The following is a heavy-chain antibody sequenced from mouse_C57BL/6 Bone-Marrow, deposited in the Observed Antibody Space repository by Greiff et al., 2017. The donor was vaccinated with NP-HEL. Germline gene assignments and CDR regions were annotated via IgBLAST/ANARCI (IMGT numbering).Heavy chain of an antibody. CDR3: ARYPIYYGSRRSYFDY. V-gene: IGHV1-4*01. CDR2: LNPSSGYT. J-gene: IGHJ2*01. Sequence: VQLQQSGAELARPGASVKMSCKASGYTFTSYTMHWVKQRPGQGLEWIGYLNPSSGYTKYNQKFKDKATLTADKSSSTAYMQLSSLTSEDSAVYYCARYPIYYGSRRSYFDYWGQGTTLTVSS. CDR1: GYTFTSYT. D-gene: IGHD1-1*01.